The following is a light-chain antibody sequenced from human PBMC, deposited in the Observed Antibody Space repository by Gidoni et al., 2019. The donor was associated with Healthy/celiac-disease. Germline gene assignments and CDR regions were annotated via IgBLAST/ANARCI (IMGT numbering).Light chain of an antibody. CDR1: QSVSSN. CDR2: GAS. V-gene: IGKV3-15*01. J-gene: IGKJ4*01. Sequence: IVLTQSPATLSVSPGERATLSCRASQSVSSNLAWYQQKPGQAPRLLIYGASTSATGLPARFSGSGSGTEFTITISSLQSEDFAVYYCQQYKNWPLTFGGGTKVEIK. CDR3: QQYKNWPLT.